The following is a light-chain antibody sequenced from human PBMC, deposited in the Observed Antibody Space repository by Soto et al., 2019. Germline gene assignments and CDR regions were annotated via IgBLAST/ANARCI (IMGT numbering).Light chain of an antibody. Sequence: EIVLTQSPGTLSLSPGERATLSCRASQSVSTRSLAWYQQKPGQAPRLLISGASSRATGIPDRFSGSGSGTDFTLTVSRLEPEDFAVYFCQQYGSYPLTFGGGTKVDIK. CDR1: QSVSTRS. CDR3: QQYGSYPLT. J-gene: IGKJ4*01. V-gene: IGKV3-20*01. CDR2: GAS.